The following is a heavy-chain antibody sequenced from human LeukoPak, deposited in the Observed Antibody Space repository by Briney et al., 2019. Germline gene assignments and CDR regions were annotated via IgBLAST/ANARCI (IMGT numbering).Heavy chain of an antibody. CDR1: GGSFSGYY. CDR2: INHSGST. CDR3: ASTMTTVTHNTYTTDY. V-gene: IGHV4-34*01. Sequence: PSETLSLTCAVYGGSFSGYYWSWIRQPPGKGLEWIGEINHSGSTNYNPSLKSRVTISVDTSKNQFSLKLSSVTAADTAVYYCASTMTTVTHNTYTTDYWGQGTLVTVSS. D-gene: IGHD4-17*01. J-gene: IGHJ4*02.